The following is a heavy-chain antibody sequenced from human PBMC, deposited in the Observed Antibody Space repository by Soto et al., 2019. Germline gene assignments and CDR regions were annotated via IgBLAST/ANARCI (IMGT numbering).Heavy chain of an antibody. V-gene: IGHV3-23*01. CDR2: ISGSGGTTT. CDR3: AKVRGWPRYFDY. D-gene: IGHD6-19*01. Sequence: HPGGSLRLSCAASGFTFSNYGMSWVRQAPGKGLEWVSGISGSGGTTTYYAYFVKGRFTISGDNSKNTLYLQMNTLRAEDTAVYYCAKVRGWPRYFDYWGQGTLVTVSS. CDR1: GFTFSNYG. J-gene: IGHJ4*02.